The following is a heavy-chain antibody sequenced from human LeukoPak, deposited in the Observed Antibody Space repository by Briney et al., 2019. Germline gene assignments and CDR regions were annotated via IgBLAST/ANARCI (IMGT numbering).Heavy chain of an antibody. CDR1: GFSLSTSGVG. CDR2: LYWNDDK. J-gene: IGHJ4*02. CDR3: AHSSSLFFWRPYDY. D-gene: IGHD3-3*01. V-gene: IGHV2-5*01. Sequence: KESGPTLAKPTQTLTLTCTFSGFSLSTSGVGVGWVRQPPGKALEWLALLYWNDDKRYSPSLKSRLTITKDTSKNQVVLTMTSMDPVDTATYYCAHSSSLFFWRPYDYWGQGTLVTVSS.